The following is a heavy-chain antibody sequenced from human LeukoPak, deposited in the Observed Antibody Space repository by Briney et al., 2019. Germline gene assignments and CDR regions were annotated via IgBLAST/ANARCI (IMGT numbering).Heavy chain of an antibody. CDR2: IRFDGSNQ. CDR1: GFTFRSYG. J-gene: IGHJ4*02. D-gene: IGHD1-26*01. V-gene: IGHV3-30*02. CDR3: AKVPGKWELVDY. Sequence: GGSLRLSCAASGFTFRSYGMHWVRQAPGKGLEWVAFIRFDGSNQYYADSVKGRFTISRDNSKNTLYLQVNSLRTEDTAVYYCAKVPGKWELVDYWGQGTLVTVSS.